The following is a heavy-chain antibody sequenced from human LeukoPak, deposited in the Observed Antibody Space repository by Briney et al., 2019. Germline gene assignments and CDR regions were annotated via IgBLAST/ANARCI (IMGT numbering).Heavy chain of an antibody. CDR3: ARWPHCQDF. CDR2: INPNSGGT. V-gene: IGHV1-2*02. Sequence: ASVKVSCKASGYTFTGYYMHWARQAPGQGLEWMGWINPNSGGTNYAQKFQGRVTMTRDTSISTAYMELSSLRADDTAVYYCARWPHCQDFWGRGTRVTVSS. CDR1: GYTFTGYY. J-gene: IGHJ4*02.